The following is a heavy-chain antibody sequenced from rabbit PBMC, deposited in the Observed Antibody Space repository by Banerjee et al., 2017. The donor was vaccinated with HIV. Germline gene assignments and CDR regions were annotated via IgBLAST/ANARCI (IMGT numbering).Heavy chain of an antibody. CDR3: LINGYAGDGSGGL. CDR1: GLDFSSSYW. J-gene: IGHJ4*01. D-gene: IGHD4-2*01. Sequence: QEQLVEYGGDLVQPEGSLTLTCKASGLDFSSSYWICWVRQAPGQGLEWIACIYAGSTGITYFASCAKGRFTISKTPSTTVTLQMTSLTAADTASFCFLINGYAGDGSGGLWGPGTRGT. CDR2: IYAGSTGIT. V-gene: IGHV1S45*01.